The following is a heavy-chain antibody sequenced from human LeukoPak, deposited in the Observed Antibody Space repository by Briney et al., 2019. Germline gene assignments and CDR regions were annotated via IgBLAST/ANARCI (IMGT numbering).Heavy chain of an antibody. CDR1: GFIFTNYF. Sequence: GGSLRLSCAASGFIFTNYFMSWVRQAPGKGLEWVASIKHDGSEKYYVDSVRGRFTISRDSTMNSLYLQMSSLRAEDTAVYYCATDRGWRTSGYYLYYFEYWGQGTLVTYSS. J-gene: IGHJ4*02. D-gene: IGHD3-3*01. CDR3: ATDRGWRTSGYYLYYFEY. V-gene: IGHV3-7*01. CDR2: IKHDGSEK.